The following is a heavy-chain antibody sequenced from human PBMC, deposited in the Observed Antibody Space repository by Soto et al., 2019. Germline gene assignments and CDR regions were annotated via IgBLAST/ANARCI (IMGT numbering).Heavy chain of an antibody. Sequence: GGSLRLSCAASGFTLSSYGMHWVRQAPGKGLEWVAVISYNGGYKYYADSGKGRFAISRDNSKNRLYLQMNSLRAEETAVYYCAKDFSHRALGYCSGNNCHLDHWGQGTLVTVSS. CDR3: AKDFSHRALGYCSGNNCHLDH. J-gene: IGHJ4*02. V-gene: IGHV3-30*18. CDR1: GFTLSSYG. D-gene: IGHD2-15*01. CDR2: ISYNGGYK.